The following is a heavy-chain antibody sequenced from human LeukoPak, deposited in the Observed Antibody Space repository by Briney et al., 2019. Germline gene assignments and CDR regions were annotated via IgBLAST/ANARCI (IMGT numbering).Heavy chain of an antibody. CDR2: INPNSGGT. V-gene: IGHV1-2*02. D-gene: IGHD3-10*01. CDR1: GYTFTGYY. Sequence: GASVKVSCKASGYTFTGYYMHWVRQAAGQGLECMGWINPNSGGTNYAQKFQGRVTMTRDTSISTAYMELSRLRSDDTAVYYCAIWFGELSSPNWFDPWGQGTLVTVSS. CDR3: AIWFGELSSPNWFDP. J-gene: IGHJ5*02.